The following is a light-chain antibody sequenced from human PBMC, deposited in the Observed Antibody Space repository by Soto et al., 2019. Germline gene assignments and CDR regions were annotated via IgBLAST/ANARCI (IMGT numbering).Light chain of an antibody. CDR1: SSNIGSNA. Sequence: QSVLTQPPSASGTPGQRVTISCSGGSSNIGSNAVNWYQQLPGTAPKLLIYSNNQRPSGVPDRFSGSKSGTSASLAISGLQSEDEADYYCAAWDDSLDGPHVVFGGGTQLTVL. V-gene: IGLV1-44*01. CDR3: AAWDDSLDGPHVV. CDR2: SNN. J-gene: IGLJ2*01.